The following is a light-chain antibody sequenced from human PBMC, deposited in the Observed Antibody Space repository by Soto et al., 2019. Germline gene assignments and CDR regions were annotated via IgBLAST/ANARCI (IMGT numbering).Light chain of an antibody. Sequence: QSVLTQPPSVSGAPGQRVTISCTGSSSNIGAGYDVHWYQQLPGTAPKLLIYGNSNRPSGVPDRFSGSKSGTSASLAITGLQAEDEADYYCQSYDSSLFWVFGGRTKLTVL. CDR2: GNS. J-gene: IGLJ3*02. CDR3: QSYDSSLFWV. V-gene: IGLV1-40*01. CDR1: SSNIGAGYD.